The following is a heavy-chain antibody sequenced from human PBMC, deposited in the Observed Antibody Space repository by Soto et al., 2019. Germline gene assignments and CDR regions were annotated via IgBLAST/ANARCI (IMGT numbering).Heavy chain of an antibody. V-gene: IGHV3-30-3*01. J-gene: IGHJ4*02. D-gene: IGHD3-10*01. Sequence: PGGSLRLSCAAYGFTFSSYAMHWVRQAPGKGLEWVAVISYDGSNKYYADSVKGRFTISRDNSKNTLYLQMNSLRAEDTAVYYCARHQLLCFGELLKPLDVWGQGTLVTVSS. CDR2: ISYDGSNK. CDR3: ARHQLLCFGELLKPLDV. CDR1: GFTFSSYA.